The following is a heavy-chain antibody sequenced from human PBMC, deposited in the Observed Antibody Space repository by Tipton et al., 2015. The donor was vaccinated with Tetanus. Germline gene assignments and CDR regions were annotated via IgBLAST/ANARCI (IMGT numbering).Heavy chain of an antibody. V-gene: IGHV4-31*03. J-gene: IGHJ5*02. CDR3: ARDQGGGRVVRLNWLDP. CDR2: IHYSGGT. Sequence: SLTCTVSGDSISRGGFFWYLVRPRPGKGPGGVGYIHYSGGTYYNPSLKSRVSLSVDTSKNQFSLNLTSVTAADTGVYYCARDQGGGRVVRLNWLDPWGQGTLVTVSS. D-gene: IGHD6-6*01. CDR1: GDSISRGGFF.